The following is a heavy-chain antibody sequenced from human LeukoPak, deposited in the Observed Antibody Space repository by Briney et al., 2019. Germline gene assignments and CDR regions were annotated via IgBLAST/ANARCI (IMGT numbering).Heavy chain of an antibody. Sequence: SETLSLTCAVYGGSFSGYYWSWIRQPPGKGLEWIGEINHSGSTNYNPSLKSRVTISVDTSKNQFSLKLSSVTAADTAVYYCAGGRREWLRPFDYWGQGTLVTVSS. CDR3: AGGRREWLRPFDY. CDR2: INHSGST. J-gene: IGHJ4*02. D-gene: IGHD5-12*01. V-gene: IGHV4-34*01. CDR1: GGSFSGYY.